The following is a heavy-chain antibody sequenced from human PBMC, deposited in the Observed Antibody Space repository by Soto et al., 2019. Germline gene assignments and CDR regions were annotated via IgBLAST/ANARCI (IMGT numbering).Heavy chain of an antibody. Sequence: ASVKVSCKASRYTFTTYAMHWVRQAPGQRLEWMGWINAANGNTNYAQKLQGRVTMTTDTSTSTAYMELRSLRSDDTAVYYCARGVTIFGVVTQGVAFDIWGQGTMVTVSS. CDR2: INAANGNT. V-gene: IGHV1-3*01. D-gene: IGHD3-3*01. J-gene: IGHJ3*02. CDR3: ARGVTIFGVVTQGVAFDI. CDR1: RYTFTTYA.